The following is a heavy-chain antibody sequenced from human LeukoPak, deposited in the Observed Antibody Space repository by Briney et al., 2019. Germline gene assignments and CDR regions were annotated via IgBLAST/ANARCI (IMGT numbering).Heavy chain of an antibody. V-gene: IGHV1-8*01. D-gene: IGHD3-9*01. CDR2: MNPNSGNT. CDR3: ARGPNTLRYFDWFFLSAEYFQH. J-gene: IGHJ1*01. Sequence: ASVKVSCKASGYTFTSYDINWVRQATGQGLEWMGCMNPNSGNTGYAQKFQGRGTMTRNTSISTAYMELSSLRSEDTVVYYCARGPNTLRYFDWFFLSAEYFQHWGQGTLVTVSS. CDR1: GYTFTSYD.